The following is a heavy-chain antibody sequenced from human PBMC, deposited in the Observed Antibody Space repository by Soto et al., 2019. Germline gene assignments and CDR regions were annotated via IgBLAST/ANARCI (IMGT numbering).Heavy chain of an antibody. V-gene: IGHV3-30*04. CDR3: ARDHRGY. CDR2: ITYDGSNK. J-gene: IGHJ4*02. CDR1: GFTFSDYA. Sequence: QVQLVESGGGVVQPGRSLRLSCAASGFTFSDYAMHWVRQAPGKELEWVAVITYDGSNKDYADSVKGRFTISRDISKNTLYLQMNSLRADDTAVYYCARDHRGYWGQGTLVTVSS.